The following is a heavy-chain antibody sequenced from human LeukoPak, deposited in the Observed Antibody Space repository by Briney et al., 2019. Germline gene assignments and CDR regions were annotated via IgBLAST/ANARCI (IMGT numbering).Heavy chain of an antibody. V-gene: IGHV4-61*02. CDR3: ARGYDSSGYYYDNWFDP. D-gene: IGHD3-22*01. CDR1: GGSISSGSYY. CDR2: IYTSGST. Sequence: SQTLSLTCTVSGGSISSGSYYWSWIRQPAGKGLEWIGRIYTSGSTNYNPSLKSRVTISVDKSKNQFSLKLSSVTAADTAVYYCARGYDSSGYYYDNWFDPWGQGTLVTVSS. J-gene: IGHJ5*02.